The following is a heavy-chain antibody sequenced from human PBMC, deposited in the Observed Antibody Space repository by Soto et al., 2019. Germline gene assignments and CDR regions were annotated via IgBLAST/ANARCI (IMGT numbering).Heavy chain of an antibody. CDR1: GLTVHSNY. D-gene: IGHD5-18*01. V-gene: IGHV3-66*01. J-gene: IGHJ4*02. CDR2: IYNGDRT. CDR3: ASDGRDSYGYRVDY. Sequence: DVQLLESGGGLVQPGGSLRLSCAASGLTVHSNYMSWARQAPGQGLEWVSVIYNGDRTYYAESVRGRFTISRDNSKSTLYLQMNSLRAEDTAVYYCASDGRDSYGYRVDYWGQGTLVTVSS.